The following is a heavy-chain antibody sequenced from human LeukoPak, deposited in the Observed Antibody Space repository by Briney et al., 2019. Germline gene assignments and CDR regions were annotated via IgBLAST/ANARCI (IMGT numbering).Heavy chain of an antibody. V-gene: IGHV4-30-4*08. J-gene: IGHJ3*02. CDR3: ARGEPGDSDAFDI. CDR2: IYYSGTT. CDR1: GGSISSGDYY. D-gene: IGHD2-21*02. Sequence: SETLSLTCTVSGGSISSGDYYWSWIRQPPGKGLEWIGYIYYSGTTYYNPSLKSRLTISLDTSKNRFSLKLSSVTAADTAVYYCARGEPGDSDAFDIWGQGTMVTVSS.